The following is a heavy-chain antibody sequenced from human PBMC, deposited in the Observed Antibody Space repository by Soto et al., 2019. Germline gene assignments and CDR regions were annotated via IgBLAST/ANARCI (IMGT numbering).Heavy chain of an antibody. J-gene: IGHJ4*02. CDR1: GYTLTELS. Sequence: ASVKVSCKVSGYTLTELSMHWVRQAPGKGLEWMGGFDPEDGETIYAQKFQGRVTMTGDTSTDTAYMELSSLRSEDTAVYYCANDDYWGQGTLVTVSS. CDR3: ANDDY. V-gene: IGHV1-24*01. D-gene: IGHD1-1*01. CDR2: FDPEDGET.